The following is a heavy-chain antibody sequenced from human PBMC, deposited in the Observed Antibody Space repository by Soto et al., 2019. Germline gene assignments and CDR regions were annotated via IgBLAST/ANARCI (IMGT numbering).Heavy chain of an antibody. V-gene: IGHV3-11*01. Sequence: PGGSLRLSCAASGFAFSDNYMTWIRQAPGKGLEWVSYISHTGGTIFYADSVKGRFTDSRDNAKNSLYLQMNSLRAEDTAVYYCATQRGSYWYFDVWGRGTLVTVSS. CDR1: GFAFSDNY. CDR3: ATQRGSYWYFDV. CDR2: ISHTGGTI. J-gene: IGHJ2*01.